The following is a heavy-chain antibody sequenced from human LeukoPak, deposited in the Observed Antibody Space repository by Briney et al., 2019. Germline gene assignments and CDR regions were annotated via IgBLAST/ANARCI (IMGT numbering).Heavy chain of an antibody. Sequence: GGSLRLSCVVSGFFFSSYGMHWVRQAPGKGLEWVAVISHDGSNQYYGDSVKGRFTISRDNSKNTLYLQMNSLRPEDTAVYYCAGDCSGGSCYYPFDYYYYGMDVWGQGTTVTVSS. CDR2: ISHDGSNQ. V-gene: IGHV3-30*03. CDR1: GFFFSSYG. D-gene: IGHD2-15*01. J-gene: IGHJ6*02. CDR3: AGDCSGGSCYYPFDYYYYGMDV.